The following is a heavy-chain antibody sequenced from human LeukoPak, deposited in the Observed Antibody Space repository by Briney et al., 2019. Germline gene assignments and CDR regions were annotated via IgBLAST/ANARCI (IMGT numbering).Heavy chain of an antibody. CDR1: GYTFTGYY. CDR3: ARDRSGYSYGYYYYYGMDV. Sequence: ASVKVSCTASGYTFTGYYMHWVRQAPGQGLEWMGWINPNSGGTNYAQTFQGRVTMTRDTSISTAYMELSRLRSDDTAVYYCARDRSGYSYGYYYYYGMDVWGQGTTVTVSS. V-gene: IGHV1-2*02. CDR2: INPNSGGT. J-gene: IGHJ6*02. D-gene: IGHD5-18*01.